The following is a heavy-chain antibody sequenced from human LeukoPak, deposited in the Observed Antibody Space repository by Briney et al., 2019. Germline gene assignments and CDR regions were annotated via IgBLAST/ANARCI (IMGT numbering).Heavy chain of an antibody. Sequence: GGSLRLSCAASGFTFSSYAMSWVPQAPGKGLEWVSAISGSGGSTYYADCVKGRFTISRDNSKNTLYLQMNSLRAEDTAVYYCATCSSTIIDAFDIWGQGTMVTVSS. D-gene: IGHD2-2*01. CDR2: ISGSGGST. CDR3: ATCSSTIIDAFDI. J-gene: IGHJ3*02. CDR1: GFTFSSYA. V-gene: IGHV3-23*01.